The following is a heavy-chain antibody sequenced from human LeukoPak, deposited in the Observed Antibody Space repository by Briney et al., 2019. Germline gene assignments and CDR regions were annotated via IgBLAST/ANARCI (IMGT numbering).Heavy chain of an antibody. V-gene: IGHV4-39*01. J-gene: IGHJ5*02. CDR3: ARQWRSSSSGRGDFDP. Sequence: SETLSLTCTVSGGSISSSSYYWGWLRQPPGKGLEWIGSIYYSGSTYYNPSLKSRVTISVDTSKNQFSLKLSSVTAADTAVYYCARQWRSSSSGRGDFDPWGQGTLVTVSS. D-gene: IGHD6-6*01. CDR2: IYYSGST. CDR1: GGSISSSSYY.